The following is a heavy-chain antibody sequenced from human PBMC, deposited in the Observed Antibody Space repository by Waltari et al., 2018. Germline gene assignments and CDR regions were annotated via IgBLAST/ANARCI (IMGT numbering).Heavy chain of an antibody. CDR2: VYHSGST. J-gene: IGHJ4*02. CDR3: ATTYCTSFSCPAALDN. Sequence: LQLQESGSGLVKPSQTPSLFCGVSGGSISSGGYSWNWIRQPPGKGLEWIGYVYHSGSTYYNPSLKSRVTISLDRSNNQFSLKLSSATAADTAVYYCATTYCTSFSCPAALDNWGQGTLVTVSS. V-gene: IGHV4-30-2*01. D-gene: IGHD2-8*01. CDR1: GGSISSGGYS.